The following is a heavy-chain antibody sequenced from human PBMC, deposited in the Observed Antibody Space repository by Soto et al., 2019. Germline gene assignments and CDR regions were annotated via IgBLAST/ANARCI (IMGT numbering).Heavy chain of an antibody. CDR3: ARVVAVASTPYNWFDP. Sequence: SETLSLTCTVSGGSISSYYWSWIRQPPGKGLEWIGYIYYSGSTIYNPSLQSRVTISVDTSKNQFSLELSSVTAADTAVYYCARVVAVASTPYNWFDPWGQGTLVTVS. D-gene: IGHD2-15*01. V-gene: IGHV4-59*01. CDR1: GGSISSYY. J-gene: IGHJ5*02. CDR2: IYYSGST.